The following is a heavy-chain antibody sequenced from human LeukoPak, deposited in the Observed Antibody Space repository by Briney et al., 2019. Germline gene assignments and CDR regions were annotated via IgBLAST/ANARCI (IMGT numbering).Heavy chain of an antibody. CDR1: GFTFSSYF. Sequence: GGSLRLSCAASGFTFSSYFMTWVRQAPGKGLEWVSLIYSDGRTCYADSVKDRFIISRDNSKNTLFLQMDSLTAADTAVYYCAKEIGIPNVYHYFDSWGQGALVTVSS. J-gene: IGHJ4*02. CDR3: AKEIGIPNVYHYFDS. V-gene: IGHV3-66*01. CDR2: IYSDGRT. D-gene: IGHD2-8*01.